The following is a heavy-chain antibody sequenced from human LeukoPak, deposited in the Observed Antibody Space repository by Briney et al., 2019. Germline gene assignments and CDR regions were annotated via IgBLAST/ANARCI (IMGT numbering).Heavy chain of an antibody. CDR3: ARGHGVSIAAAGHTRNYYYYGMDV. CDR2: INHSGST. D-gene: IGHD6-13*01. V-gene: IGHV4-39*07. J-gene: IGHJ6*02. CDR1: GGSISSSSYS. Sequence: SETLSLTCTVSGGSISSSSYSWGWIRQPPGKGLEWIGEINHSGSTNYNPSLKSRVTISVDTSKNQFSLKLSSVTAADTAVYYCARGHGVSIAAAGHTRNYYYYGMDVWGQGTTVTVSS.